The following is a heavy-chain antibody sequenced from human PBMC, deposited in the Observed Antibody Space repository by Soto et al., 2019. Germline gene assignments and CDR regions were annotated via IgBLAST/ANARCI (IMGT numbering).Heavy chain of an antibody. V-gene: IGHV4-30-4*01. CDR2: IYYSGST. CDR3: ARERPDGARLDP. CDR1: GGSISSGDYY. J-gene: IGHJ5*02. Sequence: QVQLQESGPGLVKPSQTLSLTCTVSGGSISSGDYYWSWIRQPPGKGLEWIGYIYYSGSTYYNPSLTSRVTISVDTSKNQFSLELSSVTAADTAVYYCARERPDGARLDPWGQGTLVTASS. D-gene: IGHD6-6*01.